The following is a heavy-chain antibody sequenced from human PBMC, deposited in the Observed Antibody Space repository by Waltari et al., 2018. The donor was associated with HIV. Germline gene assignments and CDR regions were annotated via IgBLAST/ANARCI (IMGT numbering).Heavy chain of an antibody. CDR1: GCRVGDYG. J-gene: IGHJ3*01. D-gene: IGHD6-13*01. CDR3: ARVPFTSSWSADSFDV. Sequence: VQLEESGGGVVQPGRARRLSCAASGCRVGDYGMHWVRQAPGKGLQWVAVIWYDGSKKEYSDSVKGRFTISKDNSKNTLFLQMNSLRVDDTAVYFCARVPFTSSWSADSFDVWGPGTRITVSS. CDR2: IWYDGSKK. V-gene: IGHV3-33*01.